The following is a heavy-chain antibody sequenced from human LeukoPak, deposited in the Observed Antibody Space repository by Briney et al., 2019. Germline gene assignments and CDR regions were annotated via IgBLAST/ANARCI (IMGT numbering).Heavy chain of an antibody. V-gene: IGHV3-30*02. CDR1: GFTFSSYG. D-gene: IGHD5-18*01. CDR3: AKYSYGYSGSYYFDY. CDR2: IRYDGSNK. Sequence: GGSLRLSCAASGFTFSSYGMHWVRQAPGKGLEWVAFIRYDGSNKYYADSVKGRFTISRDNSKNTLYLQMNSLRAEDTAVYYCAKYSYGYSGSYYFDYWGQGTLVTVSS. J-gene: IGHJ4*02.